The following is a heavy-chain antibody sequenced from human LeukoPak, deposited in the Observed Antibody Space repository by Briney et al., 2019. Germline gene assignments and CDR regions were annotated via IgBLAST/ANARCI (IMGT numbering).Heavy chain of an antibody. CDR2: IGISSGNT. V-gene: IGHV3-48*01. J-gene: IGHJ4*02. Sequence: GGSLRLSCAASGFTFSSYSMHWVRQAPGKGLEWISYIGISSGNTKYADSVKGRFTISGDKAKNSVYLQMNSLRVEDTAVYYCARDTKYAIDNWGQGTLVTVSS. D-gene: IGHD2-2*01. CDR3: ARDTKYAIDN. CDR1: GFTFSSYS.